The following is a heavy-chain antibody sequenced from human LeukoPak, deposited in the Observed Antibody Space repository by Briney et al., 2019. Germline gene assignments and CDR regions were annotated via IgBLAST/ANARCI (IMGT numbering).Heavy chain of an antibody. CDR1: GGTFSSYA. D-gene: IGHD6-13*01. Sequence: GASVTVSCKASGGTFSSYAISWVRQARGQGLEWMGRIIPILGIANYAQKFQGRVTITADKSTSTAYMELSSLRSEDTAVYYCARARAAGSYYFDYWGQGTLVTVSS. V-gene: IGHV1-69*04. J-gene: IGHJ4*02. CDR2: IIPILGIA. CDR3: ARARAAGSYYFDY.